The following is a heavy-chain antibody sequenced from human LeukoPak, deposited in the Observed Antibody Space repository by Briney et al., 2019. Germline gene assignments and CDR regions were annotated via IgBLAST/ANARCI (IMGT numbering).Heavy chain of an antibody. J-gene: IGHJ4*02. CDR3: ARGPDDFWSNYLYYFDY. CDR2: ISAYNGNT. D-gene: IGHD3-3*01. CDR1: GYTFTSYG. V-gene: IGHV1-18*01. Sequence: ASVKVSCKASGYTFTSYGISWVRQAPGQGLEWMGWISAYNGNTNYAQKLQGRVTMTTDTSTSTAYMELRSLRSDDTAVYYCARGPDDFWSNYLYYFDYWGQGTLVTVSS.